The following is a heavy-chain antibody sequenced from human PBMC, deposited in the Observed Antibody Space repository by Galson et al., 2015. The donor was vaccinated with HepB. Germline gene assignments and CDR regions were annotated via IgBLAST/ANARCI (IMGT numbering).Heavy chain of an antibody. V-gene: IGHV5-51*03. CDR3: ARGDPTGGDYYDSSGYYAPIDY. CDR1: GYSFTSYW. D-gene: IGHD3-22*01. CDR2: IYPGDSDT. J-gene: IGHJ4*02. Sequence: QSGAEVKKPGESLKISCKGSGYSFTSYWIGWVRQMPGKGLEWMGIIYPGDSDTRYSPSFQGQVTISADKSISTAYLQWSSLKASDTAMYYCARGDPTGGDYYDSSGYYAPIDYWGQGTLVTVSS.